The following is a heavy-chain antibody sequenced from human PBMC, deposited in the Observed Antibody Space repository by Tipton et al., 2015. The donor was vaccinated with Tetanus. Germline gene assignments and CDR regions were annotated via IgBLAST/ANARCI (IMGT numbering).Heavy chain of an antibody. J-gene: IGHJ3*02. V-gene: IGHV1-69*06. D-gene: IGHD1-1*01. Sequence: QLVQSGPEVKKPGASVKVSCKASGYTFTGYYMHWVRQAPGQGLEWMGMIVPLFGSAYYAQKFQDRVTITADKSASTAYLDLRSLKSDDTAVYYCATVGAGLRRREGPLDSWGQGTMVTVSS. CDR1: GYTFTGYY. CDR3: ATVGAGLRRREGPLDS. CDR2: IVPLFGSA.